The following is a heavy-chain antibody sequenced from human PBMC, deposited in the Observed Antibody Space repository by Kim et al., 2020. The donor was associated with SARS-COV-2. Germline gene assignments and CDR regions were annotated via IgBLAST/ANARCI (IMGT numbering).Heavy chain of an antibody. D-gene: IGHD6-13*01. CDR2: IYYSGST. V-gene: IGHV4-59*13. Sequence: SETLSLTCTVSGGSICSYYWSWIRQPPGKGLEWIGYIYYSGSTNYNPSLKSRVTISVDTSKNQFSLKLSSVTAADTAVYYCAREAHSSWIDYWGQGTLVTVSS. CDR3: AREAHSSWIDY. J-gene: IGHJ4*02. CDR1: GGSICSYY.